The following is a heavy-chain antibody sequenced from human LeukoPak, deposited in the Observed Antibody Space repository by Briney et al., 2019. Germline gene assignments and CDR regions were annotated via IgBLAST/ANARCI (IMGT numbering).Heavy chain of an antibody. Sequence: GGSLRLSCAASGFTVSSNYMSWVRQAPGKGLEWVPVIYSGGSTYYADSVKGRFTISRDNSKNTLYLQMNSLRAEDAAVYYCARDNGYCSSTSCWYYFDYWGQGTLVTVSS. D-gene: IGHD2-2*01. V-gene: IGHV3-53*01. CDR3: ARDNGYCSSTSCWYYFDY. CDR2: IYSGGST. CDR1: GFTVSSNY. J-gene: IGHJ4*02.